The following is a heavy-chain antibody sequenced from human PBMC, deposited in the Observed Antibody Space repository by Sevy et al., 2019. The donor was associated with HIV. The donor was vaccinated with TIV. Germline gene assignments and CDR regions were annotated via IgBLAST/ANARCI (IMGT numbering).Heavy chain of an antibody. D-gene: IGHD1-26*01. J-gene: IGHJ6*02. CDR1: GYTFTGYY. CDR3: ARWEAGPMNYYYYGMDV. V-gene: IGHV1-2*02. Sequence: ASVKVSCKASGYTFTGYYMHWVRQAPGQGLAWMGWINPNSGGTNYAQKFQGRVTMTRDTSISTAYMELSRLRSDDTAVYYCARWEAGPMNYYYYGMDVWGQGTTVTVSS. CDR2: INPNSGGT.